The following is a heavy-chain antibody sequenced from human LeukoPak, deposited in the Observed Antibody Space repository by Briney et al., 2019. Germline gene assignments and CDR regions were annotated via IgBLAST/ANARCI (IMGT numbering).Heavy chain of an antibody. J-gene: IGHJ4*02. CDR2: IYHTGNT. CDR1: GYSLSTAYW. CDR3: ARRMITSPW. V-gene: IGHV4-38-2*01. D-gene: IGHD3-16*01. Sequence: PSETLSLTCAVSGYSLSTAYWWGWIRQPPGKALEWIASIYHTGNTNYNPSLNSRVTISVDPSKNNFSLKLSSVTAADTAVYYCARRMITSPWWGQGILVTVSS.